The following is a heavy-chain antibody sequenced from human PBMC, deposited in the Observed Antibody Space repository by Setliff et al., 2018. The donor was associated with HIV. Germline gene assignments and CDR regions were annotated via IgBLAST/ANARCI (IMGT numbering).Heavy chain of an antibody. V-gene: IGHV4-61*09. CDR3: ARVPTSSWYVTTQRTKEYFHH. CDR2: IYTSGST. Sequence: SETLSLTCTVSGGSINSGSYYWSWIRQPAGKGLEWIGHIYTSGSTNYNPSLKSRVTISVDTSKNQFSLKLTSVTAADTAVYYCARVPTSSWYVTTQRTKEYFHHWGQGSLVTVSS. CDR1: GGSINSGSYY. D-gene: IGHD6-13*01. J-gene: IGHJ1*01.